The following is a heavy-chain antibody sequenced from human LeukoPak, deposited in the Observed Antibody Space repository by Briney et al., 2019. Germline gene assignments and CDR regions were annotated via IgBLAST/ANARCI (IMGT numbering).Heavy chain of an antibody. CDR1: GYTFTGYY. CDR3: ARGYCSSTSCYEAFDI. J-gene: IGHJ3*02. Sequence: ASATVSCKASGYTFTGYYMHWVRQAPGQGLEWMGWINPNSGGTNYAQKFQGRVTMTRDTSISTAYMELSRLRSDDTAVYYCARGYCSSTSCYEAFDIWGQGTMVTVSS. D-gene: IGHD2-2*01. CDR2: INPNSGGT. V-gene: IGHV1-2*02.